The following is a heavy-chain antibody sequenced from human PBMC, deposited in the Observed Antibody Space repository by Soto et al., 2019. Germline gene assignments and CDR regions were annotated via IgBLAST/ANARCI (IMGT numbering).Heavy chain of an antibody. V-gene: IGHV1-69*13. J-gene: IGHJ5*02. CDR1: GGTFSSYA. D-gene: IGHD6-6*01. Sequence: GASVKVSCKASGGTFSSYAISWVRQAPGQGLEWMGGIIPIFGTANYAQKFQGRVTITADESTSTAYMELSSLRSEDTAVYYCARVPSIAPPYLNWFDPWGQGTLVTVSS. CDR3: ARVPSIAPPYLNWFDP. CDR2: IIPIFGTA.